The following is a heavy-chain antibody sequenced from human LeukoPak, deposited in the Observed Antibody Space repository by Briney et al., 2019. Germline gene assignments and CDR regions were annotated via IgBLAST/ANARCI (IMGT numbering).Heavy chain of an antibody. V-gene: IGHV1-69*04. CDR1: GYTFTGYY. J-gene: IGHJ5*02. CDR3: ARGTTTVTNNWFDP. D-gene: IGHD4-17*01. Sequence: ASVKVSCKASGYTFTGYYMHWVRQAPGQGLEWMGRIIPILGIANYAQKFQGRVTITADKSTSTAYMELSSLRSEDTAVYYCARGTTTVTNNWFDPWGQGTLVTVSS. CDR2: IIPILGIA.